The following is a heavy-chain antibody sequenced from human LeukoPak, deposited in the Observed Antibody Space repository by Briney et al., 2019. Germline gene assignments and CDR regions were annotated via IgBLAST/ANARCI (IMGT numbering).Heavy chain of an antibody. Sequence: SQTLSLTCTVSGGSISSGDYYWTWIRQPPGKGLEWIGYIYYSGTTYYNLSLKSRLTISVDTSKNQFSLKLSSVTAADTAVYYCARAYSSGPRFDFWGQGTLVTVSS. J-gene: IGHJ4*02. CDR2: IYYSGTT. V-gene: IGHV4-30-4*01. CDR1: GGSISSGDYY. D-gene: IGHD6-19*01. CDR3: ARAYSSGPRFDF.